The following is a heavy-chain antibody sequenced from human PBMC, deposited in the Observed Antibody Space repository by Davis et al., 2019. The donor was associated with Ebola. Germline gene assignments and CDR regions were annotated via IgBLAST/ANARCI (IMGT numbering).Heavy chain of an antibody. D-gene: IGHD3-22*01. CDR1: GFAFSSYV. V-gene: IGHV3-23*01. CDR3: AKCPHYYDSEWFDP. CDR2: IGGSGFNT. Sequence: PGGSLRLSCAASGFAFSSYVMHWVRQAPGKGLEWVSGIGGSGFNTDYADSVKGRFTISRDNSKNMVYLQMNSLRVEETAVYYCAKCPHYYDSEWFDPWGQGALVTVAS. J-gene: IGHJ5*02.